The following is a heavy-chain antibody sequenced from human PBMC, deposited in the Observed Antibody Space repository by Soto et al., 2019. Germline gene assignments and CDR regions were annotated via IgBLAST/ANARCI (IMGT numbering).Heavy chain of an antibody. Sequence: WGSLRLSCSASVFTFSSYAMSWFRQAPGKGLEWVSAISGSGGSTYYADSVKGRFTISRDNSKNTLYLQMNSLRAEDTAVYYCAKDPVYNWNYPPDYWGQGTLVTVSS. J-gene: IGHJ4*02. CDR1: VFTFSSYA. V-gene: IGHV3-23*01. CDR2: ISGSGGST. CDR3: AKDPVYNWNYPPDY. D-gene: IGHD1-7*01.